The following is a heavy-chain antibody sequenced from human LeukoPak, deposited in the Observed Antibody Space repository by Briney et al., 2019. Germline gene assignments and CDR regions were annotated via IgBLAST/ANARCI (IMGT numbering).Heavy chain of an antibody. CDR2: INPNNDVT. J-gene: IGHJ4*02. CDR1: GYTFRVYH. Sequence: ASVKDSSMDSGYTFRVYHIHWVRQAPGQGLEWMGWINPNNDVTDYAQRFQGRVTMTRDTSISTAYMELSRLRSDDTAVYYCASDCSSTNCVRLWGQGTLVTVSS. D-gene: IGHD2-2*01. CDR3: ASDCSSTNCVRL. V-gene: IGHV1-2*02.